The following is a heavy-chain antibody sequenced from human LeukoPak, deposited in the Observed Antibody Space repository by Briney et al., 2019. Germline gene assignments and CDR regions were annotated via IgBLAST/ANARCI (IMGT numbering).Heavy chain of an antibody. D-gene: IGHD4-17*01. CDR3: ARAPPDYGDYAPANFDY. Sequence: SETLSLTGTVSGGSISSYYWSWIRQPPGKGLEWIGYIYYSGSTNYNPSLKSRVTISVDTSKNQFSLKLSSVTAADTAVYYCARAPPDYGDYAPANFDYWGQGTLVTVSS. J-gene: IGHJ4*02. CDR1: GGSISSYY. V-gene: IGHV4-59*01. CDR2: IYYSGST.